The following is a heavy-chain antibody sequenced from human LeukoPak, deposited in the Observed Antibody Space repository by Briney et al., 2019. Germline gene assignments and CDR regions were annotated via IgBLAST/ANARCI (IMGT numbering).Heavy chain of an antibody. D-gene: IGHD3-22*01. J-gene: IGHJ6*02. CDR3: ARGSGYYLSYYYYYGMDV. CDR2: INHSGST. Sequence: SETLSLTCTVSGGSFSSGGYYWSWIRQPPGKGLEWIGEINHSGSTNYNPSLKSRVTISVDTSKNQFSLKLSSVTAADTAVYYCARGSGYYLSYYYYYGMDVWGQGTTVTVSS. CDR1: GGSFSSGGYY. V-gene: IGHV4-34*01.